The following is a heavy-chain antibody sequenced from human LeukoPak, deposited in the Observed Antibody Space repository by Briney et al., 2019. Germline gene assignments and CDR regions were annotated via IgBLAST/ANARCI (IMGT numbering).Heavy chain of an antibody. CDR2: VSNSGTTT. CDR3: AREGLGPTFSAWFDP. Sequence: GGSLRLSCAASGFTFSNYGIHWVRQAPGKGLEGVTVVSNSGTTTYYADSVKGRFTISRDNSKNTLYLQMNSLTSEDTAIYFCAREGLGPTFSAWFDPWGQGTLVTVSS. D-gene: IGHD1-26*01. CDR1: GFTFSNYG. V-gene: IGHV3-30*03. J-gene: IGHJ5*02.